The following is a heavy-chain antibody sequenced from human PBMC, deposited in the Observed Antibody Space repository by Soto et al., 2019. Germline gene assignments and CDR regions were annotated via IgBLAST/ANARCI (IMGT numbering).Heavy chain of an antibody. Sequence: GGSLRLSCAASGFTFSSYAMSWVRQAPGKGLEWVSAISGSGGSTYYADSVKGRFTISRDNSKNTLYLQMNSLRAEDTAVYYCATAYSYGKHTIDYWGQGNLVTVSS. CDR2: ISGSGGST. J-gene: IGHJ4*02. CDR3: ATAYSYGKHTIDY. CDR1: GFTFSSYA. D-gene: IGHD5-18*01. V-gene: IGHV3-23*01.